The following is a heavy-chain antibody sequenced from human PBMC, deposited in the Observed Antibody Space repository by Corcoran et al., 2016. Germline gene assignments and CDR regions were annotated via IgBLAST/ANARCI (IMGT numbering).Heavy chain of an antibody. CDR2: IIPIFGTA. CDR3: AREGPRVVVPAAMDYGMDV. V-gene: IGHV1-69*01. CDR1: GGTFSSYA. Sequence: QVQLVQSGAEVKKPGSSVKVSCKASGGTFSSYAISWVRQAPGQGLEWMGGIIPIFGTANYAQKSQGRVTITADESTSTAYMELSSLRSEETAVYYCAREGPRVVVPAAMDYGMDVWGQGTTVTVSS. D-gene: IGHD2-2*01. J-gene: IGHJ6*02.